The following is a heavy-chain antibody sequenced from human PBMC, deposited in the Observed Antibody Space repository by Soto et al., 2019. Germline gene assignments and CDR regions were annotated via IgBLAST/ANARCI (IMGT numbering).Heavy chain of an antibody. J-gene: IGHJ4*02. CDR3: AHIESVFTGRDLDY. Sequence: QITLKESGPTLVNPTQTLTLTCTFSGFSLSTTGEAVGWIRQHPGKALERLGIIYWDDDKRDSPTLNNRMTLTNDTSKNHVVLMITNIDPADTGTYYCAHIESVFTGRDLDYWGQGTRVTVSS. CDR1: GFSLSTTGEA. D-gene: IGHD1-1*01. V-gene: IGHV2-5*02. CDR2: IYWDDDK.